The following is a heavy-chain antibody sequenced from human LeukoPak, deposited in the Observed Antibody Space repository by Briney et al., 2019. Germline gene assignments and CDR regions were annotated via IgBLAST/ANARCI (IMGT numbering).Heavy chain of an antibody. Sequence: GGSLRLSCAASGFTFSSYIMNWVRQAPGKGLEWVASISRNSTYIHYADSVKGRFTISRDNARNSLFLQMNSLRAEDTAIYYCASDEGNYFDYWGQGTLVTFSS. CDR1: GFTFSSYI. J-gene: IGHJ4*02. CDR2: ISRNSTYI. V-gene: IGHV3-21*01. CDR3: ASDEGNYFDY.